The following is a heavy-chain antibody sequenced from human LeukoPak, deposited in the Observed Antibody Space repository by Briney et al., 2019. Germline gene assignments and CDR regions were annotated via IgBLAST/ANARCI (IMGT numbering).Heavy chain of an antibody. CDR2: IRYDGSNE. Sequence: GGSLRLSCAASGFSFSSYGMHWVRLAPGEGLDWVAFIRYDGSNECYADSVKGRFTISRDNSENTLYLQMNSLIAEDTAVYYCVADFDYWGQGTLVTVSS. V-gene: IGHV3-30*02. CDR1: GFSFSSYG. CDR3: VADFDY. J-gene: IGHJ4*02.